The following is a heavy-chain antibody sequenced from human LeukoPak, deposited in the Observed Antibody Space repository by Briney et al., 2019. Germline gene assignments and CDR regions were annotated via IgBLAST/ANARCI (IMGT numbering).Heavy chain of an antibody. V-gene: IGHV4-59*08. J-gene: IGHJ5*02. CDR2: IYYSGST. CDR1: GGSFSGYY. Sequence: SETLSLTCAVYGGSFSGYYWSWIRQPPGKGLEWIGYIYYSGSTNYNPSLKSRVTISVDTSKNQFSLKLSSVTAADTAVYYCARRRYTFDPWGQGTLVTVSS. CDR3: ARRRYTFDP. D-gene: IGHD1-1*01.